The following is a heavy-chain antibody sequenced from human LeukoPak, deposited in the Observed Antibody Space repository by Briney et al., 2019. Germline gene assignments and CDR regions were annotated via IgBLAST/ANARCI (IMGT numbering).Heavy chain of an antibody. CDR3: ARGEDCSSTSCQLFDY. CDR2: IYYSGST. J-gene: IGHJ4*02. V-gene: IGHV4-59*01. D-gene: IGHD2-2*01. CDR1: GGSIGSYY. Sequence: SETLSLTCTVSGGSIGSYYWSWIRQPPGKGLEWIGYIYYSGSTNYNPSLKSRVTISVDTSKNQFSLKLSSVTAADTAVYYCARGEDCSSTSCQLFDYWGQGTLVTVSS.